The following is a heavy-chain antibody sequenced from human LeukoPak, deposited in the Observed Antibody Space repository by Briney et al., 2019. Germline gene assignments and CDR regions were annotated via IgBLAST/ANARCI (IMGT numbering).Heavy chain of an antibody. CDR2: ISYDGSNK. Sequence: GGSLRLSCAASGFIFSDFDMHWVRQVTGKGLEWVAVISYDGSNKYYAGSVKGRFTISRDNSKNKLYLQMNSLRAEDTAVYYCAKDFESVVPYYGSGTDYWGQGTLVTVSS. J-gene: IGHJ4*02. CDR3: AKDFESVVPYYGSGTDY. D-gene: IGHD3-10*01. CDR1: GFIFSDFD. V-gene: IGHV3-30*18.